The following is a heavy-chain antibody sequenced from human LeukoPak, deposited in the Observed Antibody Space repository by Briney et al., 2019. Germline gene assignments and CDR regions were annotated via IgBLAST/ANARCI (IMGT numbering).Heavy chain of an antibody. V-gene: IGHV1-18*01. CDR1: GYTFNSFG. D-gene: IGHD2-15*01. Sequence: GASVKVSCKASGYTFNSFGISWVRQAPGQGLEWMGWISAHNGNTHHPEKLQGRLTMTTDTPTSTAYMELRSLRSDDTAIYYCARDTVMMVGSYYYGKDVWGQGTTVTVSS. CDR2: ISAHNGNT. J-gene: IGHJ6*02. CDR3: ARDTVMMVGSYYYGKDV.